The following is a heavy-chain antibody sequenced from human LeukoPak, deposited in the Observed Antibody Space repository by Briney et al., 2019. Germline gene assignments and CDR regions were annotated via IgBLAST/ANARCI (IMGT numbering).Heavy chain of an antibody. V-gene: IGHV3-9*01. CDR3: ARDETTVTPFYYGMDV. J-gene: IGHJ6*02. CDR2: INWNSDSR. D-gene: IGHD4-17*01. CDR1: GFTFDNYA. Sequence: PGRSLRLSCAASGFTFDNYAMHWVRLAPGKGLEWVSGINWNSDSRGYGDSVKGRFTISRDNAKNSLYLQMNSLRAEDTAVYYCARDETTVTPFYYGMDVWGQGTTVTVSS.